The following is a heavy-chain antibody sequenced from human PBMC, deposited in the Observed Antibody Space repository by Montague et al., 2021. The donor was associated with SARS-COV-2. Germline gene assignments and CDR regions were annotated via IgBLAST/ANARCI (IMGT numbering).Heavy chain of an antibody. CDR2: IFHSGTI. J-gene: IGHJ6*02. CDR3: ATLSRRTAAGTRDYFGLDV. CDR1: GDSISTSTW. D-gene: IGHD6-13*01. Sequence: SETRSLTCRVSGDSISTSTWWTWVRQPPGKGLEWIGEIFHSGTINYNQSLKRRVSISVDKSNNQFSLRLSSLIAADTAVYYCATLSRRTAAGTRDYFGLDVWGQGTTVVVSS. V-gene: IGHV4-4*02.